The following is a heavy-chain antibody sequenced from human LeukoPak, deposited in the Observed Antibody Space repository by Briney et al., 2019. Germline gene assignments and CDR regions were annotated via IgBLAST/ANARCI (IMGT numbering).Heavy chain of an antibody. V-gene: IGHV3-30*02. CDR3: VQWLEYYFDY. CDR1: GFTFSSYG. D-gene: IGHD6-19*01. Sequence: GGSLRLSCAASGFTFSSYGMHWVRQAPGKGLEWVAFIRYDGSNKYYADSVKGRFTISGDNSKNTLYLQMNSLRAEDTAVYYCVQWLEYYFDYWGQGTLVTVSS. CDR2: IRYDGSNK. J-gene: IGHJ4*02.